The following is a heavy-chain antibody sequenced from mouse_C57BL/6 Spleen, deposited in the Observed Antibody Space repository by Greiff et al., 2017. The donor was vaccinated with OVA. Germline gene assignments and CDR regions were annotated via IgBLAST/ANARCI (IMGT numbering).Heavy chain of an antibody. Sequence: QVQLQQSGAELARPGASVKLSCKASGYTFTSYGISWVKQRPGQGLEWIGEIDPSDSYTNYNQKFKGKSTLTVDKSSSTAYMQLSSLTSEDSAVYYCARSGYYDYYFDYWGQGTTLTVSS. J-gene: IGHJ2*01. CDR1: GYTFTSYG. D-gene: IGHD2-4*01. CDR2: IDPSDSYT. CDR3: ARSGYYDYYFDY. V-gene: IGHV1-69*01.